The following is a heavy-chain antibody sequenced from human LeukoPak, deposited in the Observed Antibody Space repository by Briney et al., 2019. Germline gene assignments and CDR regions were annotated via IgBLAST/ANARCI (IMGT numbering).Heavy chain of an antibody. CDR1: GGTFSSYA. Sequence: ASVKVSCKASGGTFSSYAISWVRQAPGQGLEWMGWISAYNGNTNYAQKLQGRVTMTTDTSTSTAYMELRSLRSDDTAVYYCARGAGIAVAGTVDYWGQGTLVTVSS. V-gene: IGHV1-18*01. CDR2: ISAYNGNT. CDR3: ARGAGIAVAGTVDY. D-gene: IGHD6-19*01. J-gene: IGHJ4*02.